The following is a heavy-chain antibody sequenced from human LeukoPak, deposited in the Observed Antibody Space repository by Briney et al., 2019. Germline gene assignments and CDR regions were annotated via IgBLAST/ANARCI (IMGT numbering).Heavy chain of an antibody. CDR2: ISGSGGRT. J-gene: IGHJ4*02. CDR3: AKRSGYTTGWFFDF. Sequence: GGSLRPSCAVSGITLSNYGMSWVRQAPGKGLEWVAGISGSGGRTNYADSVKGRFTISRDNSKNTLFLQMNSLRAEDTAVFYCAKRSGYTTGWFFDFWGQGTLVTVSS. D-gene: IGHD6-19*01. CDR1: GITLSNYG. V-gene: IGHV3-23*01.